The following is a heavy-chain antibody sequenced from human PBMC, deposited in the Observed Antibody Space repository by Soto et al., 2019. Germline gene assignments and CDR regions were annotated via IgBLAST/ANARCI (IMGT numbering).Heavy chain of an antibody. V-gene: IGHV1-69*01. CDR1: GVTFSSYA. Sequence: QVQLVQSGAEVKKPGSSVKVSCKASGVTFSSYAISWVRQAPGQGLEWMGGIIPIFGTATYAQKFQGRVTITADESTSTAYMELSSLRSEDTAVDYCARSRVTYSYDRSGFDIWGQGTMVTVSS. D-gene: IGHD3-22*01. CDR2: IIPIFGTA. J-gene: IGHJ3*02. CDR3: ARSRVTYSYDRSGFDI.